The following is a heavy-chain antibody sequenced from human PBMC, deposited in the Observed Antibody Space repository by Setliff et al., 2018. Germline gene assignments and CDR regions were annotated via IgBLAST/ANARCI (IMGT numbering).Heavy chain of an antibody. J-gene: IGHJ6*02. Sequence: GGSLRLSCAASGFTFSSYAMSWVRQDPGKGLEWVSAISGSGGSTYYADSVKGRCTISRDNSKNTLYLQMNSLRAEDTAVYYCANLNLGRYCSGGSCPYGMDVWGQGTTVTVSS. V-gene: IGHV3-23*01. D-gene: IGHD2-15*01. CDR1: GFTFSSYA. CDR3: ANLNLGRYCSGGSCPYGMDV. CDR2: ISGSGGST.